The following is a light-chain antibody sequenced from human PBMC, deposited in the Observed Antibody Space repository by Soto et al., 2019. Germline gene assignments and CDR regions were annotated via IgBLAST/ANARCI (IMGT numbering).Light chain of an antibody. CDR3: QQYNDYPWT. J-gene: IGKJ1*01. V-gene: IGKV1-5*03. Sequence: DIHMTQSPSTLSASVVDTVTITCRASESITRYVAWYQQKPGKAPKLLIYKASTLESGVPSRFSGSGSGTEFTLTISSLQPDDFATYYCQQYNDYPWTFGQGTKVDI. CDR1: ESITRY. CDR2: KAS.